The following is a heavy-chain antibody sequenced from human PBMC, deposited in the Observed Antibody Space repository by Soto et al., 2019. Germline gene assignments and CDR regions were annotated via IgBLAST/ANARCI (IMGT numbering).Heavy chain of an antibody. CDR1: GFTFSSYS. Sequence: EVQLVESGGGLVKPGGSLRLSCAASGFTFSSYSMNWVRQAPGKGLEWVSSISSGSSYIYYADSLKGRFTISRDNAKNSLYLQMNSLRAEDTAVYYCASFRRQDSSSRPDYWGQGTLVTVSS. CDR2: ISSGSSYI. CDR3: ASFRRQDSSSRPDY. D-gene: IGHD6-13*01. J-gene: IGHJ4*02. V-gene: IGHV3-21*01.